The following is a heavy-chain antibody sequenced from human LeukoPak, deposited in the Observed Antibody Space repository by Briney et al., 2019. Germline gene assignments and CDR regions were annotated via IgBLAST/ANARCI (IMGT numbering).Heavy chain of an antibody. CDR1: GASGSSDAFY. Sequence: SETLSLTCTVSGASGSSDAFYWTWIRQPPGKGLEWIGYIFDSGSTNYNSSLKSRVTIPLDTSKNQVSLNLHSVTAADTAVYYCARDSSGSPTPHHDAFHIWGQGTMVTVSS. J-gene: IGHJ3*02. D-gene: IGHD3-10*01. CDR3: ARDSSGSPTPHHDAFHI. V-gene: IGHV4-61*08. CDR2: IFDSGST.